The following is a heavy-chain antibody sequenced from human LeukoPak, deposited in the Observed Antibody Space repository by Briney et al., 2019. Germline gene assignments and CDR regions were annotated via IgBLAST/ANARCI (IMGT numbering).Heavy chain of an antibody. J-gene: IGHJ4*02. Sequence: SQTLSLTCAVSGGSISSGGYSWSWIRQPPGKGLEWIGYIYHSGSTYYNPSLKSRVTISVDRSKNQFSLKLSSVTAADTAVYYCARATTTATTVFDYWGQGTLVTVSS. CDR3: ARATTTATTVFDY. D-gene: IGHD4-17*01. CDR1: GGSISSGGYS. CDR2: IYHSGST. V-gene: IGHV4-30-2*01.